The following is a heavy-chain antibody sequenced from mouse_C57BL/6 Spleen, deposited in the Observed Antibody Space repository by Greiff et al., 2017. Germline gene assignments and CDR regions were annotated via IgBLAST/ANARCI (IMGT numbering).Heavy chain of an antibody. CDR1: GYTFTEYT. Sequence: VQLQQSGAELVKPGASVKLSCKASGYTFTEYTIHWVKQRSGQGLEWIGWFYPGSGSIKYNEKFKDNATLTADKSSSTVYMELSRLTSEDSAVYFCARHDPYYYGSSYYFDYWGQGTTLTVSS. D-gene: IGHD1-1*01. CDR2: FYPGSGSI. CDR3: ARHDPYYYGSSYYFDY. J-gene: IGHJ2*01. V-gene: IGHV1-62-2*01.